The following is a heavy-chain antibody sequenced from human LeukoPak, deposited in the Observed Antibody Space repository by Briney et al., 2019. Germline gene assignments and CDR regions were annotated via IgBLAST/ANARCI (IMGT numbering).Heavy chain of an antibody. Sequence: ASVKVSCKASGYTFTSYGISWVRQAPGQGLEWMGWISAYNGNTNYAQKLQGRVTMTTDTSTSTAYMELRSLRSDDTAVYYCARVLYYYGSGSYDWTNFDYWGQGTLVTVSS. CDR3: ARVLYYYGSGSYDWTNFDY. V-gene: IGHV1-18*01. CDR1: GYTFTSYG. J-gene: IGHJ4*02. CDR2: ISAYNGNT. D-gene: IGHD3-10*01.